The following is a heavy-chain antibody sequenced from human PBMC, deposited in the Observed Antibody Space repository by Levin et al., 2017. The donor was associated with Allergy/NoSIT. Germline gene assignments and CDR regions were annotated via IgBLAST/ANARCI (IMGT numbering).Heavy chain of an antibody. V-gene: IGHV1-69*13. Sequence: PGASVKVSCKASGGTFSSYAISWVRQAPGQGLEWMGGIIPIFGTANYAQKFQGRVTITADESTSTAYMELSSLRSEDTAVYYCARDIAAAGTDYYYDGMDVWGQGTTVTVSS. CDR3: ARDIAAAGTDYYYDGMDV. D-gene: IGHD6-13*01. CDR2: IIPIFGTA. J-gene: IGHJ6*02. CDR1: GGTFSSYA.